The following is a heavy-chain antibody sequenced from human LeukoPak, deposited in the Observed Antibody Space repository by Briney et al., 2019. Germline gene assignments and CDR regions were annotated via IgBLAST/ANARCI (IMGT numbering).Heavy chain of an antibody. D-gene: IGHD3-16*01. CDR3: AREAGYAPIDYYYYYYMDV. J-gene: IGHJ6*03. CDR2: IIPIFGTA. V-gene: IGHV1-69*01. CDR1: GGTFSSYA. Sequence: SVKVSCKASGGTFSSYAISWVRQAPGQGLEWMGGIIPIFGTANYAQKFQGRVTITADESTSTAYMELSSLRSEDTAVYYCAREAGYAPIDYYYYYYMDVWGKGTTVTVSS.